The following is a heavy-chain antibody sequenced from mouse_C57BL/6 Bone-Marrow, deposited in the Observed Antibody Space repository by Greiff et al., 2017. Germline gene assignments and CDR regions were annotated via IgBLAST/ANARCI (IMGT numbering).Heavy chain of an antibody. CDR1: GYTFTSYG. V-gene: IGHV1-81*01. CDR2: IYPRSGNT. J-gene: IGHJ1*03. CDR3: ACTGGNQDRVFDV. Sequence: QVHVQQSGAELARPGASVKLSCKASGYTFTSYGISWVKQRTGQGLEWIGEIYPRSGNTYYNEKFKGKATLTADKSSSTAYMELRSLTSEDSAVSFCACTGGNQDRVFDVWGTGTTVTVSS. D-gene: IGHD1-1*02.